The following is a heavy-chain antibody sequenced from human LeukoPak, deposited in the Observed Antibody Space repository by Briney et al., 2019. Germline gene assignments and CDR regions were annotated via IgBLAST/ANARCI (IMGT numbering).Heavy chain of an antibody. CDR2: ISAYNGNT. J-gene: IGHJ3*02. CDR3: ARDIGSLFYYDSSGYHDAFDI. D-gene: IGHD3-22*01. V-gene: IGHV1-18*01. CDR1: GYTFTSYG. Sequence: GASVKVSCKASGYTFTSYGISWVRQAPGQGLEWMGWISAYNGNTNYAQKLQGRVTMTTDTSTSTAYMELRSLRSDDTAVYYCARDIGSLFYYDSSGYHDAFDIWGQGTMVTVSS.